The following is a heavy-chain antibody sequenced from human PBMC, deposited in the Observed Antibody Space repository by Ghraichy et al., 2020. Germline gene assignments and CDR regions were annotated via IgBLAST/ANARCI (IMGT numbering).Heavy chain of an antibody. CDR2: INPNSGGT. CDR1: GYTFTGYY. Sequence: ASVKVSCKASGYTFTGYYMHWVRQAPGQGLEWMGWINPNSGGTNYAQKFQGRVTMTRDTSISTAYMELSRLRSDDTAVYYCARSTRIFRAARHPNYFDYWGQGTLVTVSS. V-gene: IGHV1-2*02. J-gene: IGHJ4*02. CDR3: ARSTRIFRAARHPNYFDY. D-gene: IGHD6-6*01.